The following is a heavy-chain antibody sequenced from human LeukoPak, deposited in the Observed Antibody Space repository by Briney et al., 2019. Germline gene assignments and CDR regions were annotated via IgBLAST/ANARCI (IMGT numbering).Heavy chain of an antibody. CDR2: ISAYNGNT. CDR3: AREGIQLWWDAFDI. CDR1: GYTFTSYG. Sequence: GASVKVSCKASGYTFTSYGISWVRQAPGQGLERMGWISAYNGNTNYAQKLQGRVTMTTDTSTSTAYMELRSLRSDDTAVYYCAREGIQLWWDAFDIWGQGTMVTVSS. V-gene: IGHV1-18*01. D-gene: IGHD5-18*01. J-gene: IGHJ3*02.